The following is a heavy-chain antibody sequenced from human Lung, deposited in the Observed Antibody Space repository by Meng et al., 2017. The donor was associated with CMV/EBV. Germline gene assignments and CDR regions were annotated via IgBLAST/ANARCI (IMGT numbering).Heavy chain of an antibody. CDR2: IRFDGTNK. CDR1: GFTFSSYA. Sequence: GGSLRLSCAASGFTFSSYAMHWVRQAPGKGLEWVANIRFDGTNKYHADSVKGRFTISRDNSKNTLYLQMNSLRAEDTAVYYCARDGIVVPSTSYYYYGMDVWGQGTTVTVSS. CDR3: ARDGIVVPSTSYYYYGMDV. D-gene: IGHD2-2*01. V-gene: IGHV3-30*02. J-gene: IGHJ6*02.